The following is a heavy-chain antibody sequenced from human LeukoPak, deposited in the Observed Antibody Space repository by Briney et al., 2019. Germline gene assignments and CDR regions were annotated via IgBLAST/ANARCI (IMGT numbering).Heavy chain of an antibody. J-gene: IGHJ4*02. V-gene: IGHV4-34*01. CDR1: GGSFSGYY. CDR3: ARRFTYDSSGYYFS. D-gene: IGHD3-22*01. Sequence: PSETLSLTCAVYGGSFSGYYWSWIRQPPGKGLEWIGEINHSGSTNYNPSLKSRVTISVDTSKNQFSLKLSSVTAADTAVYYCARRFTYDSSGYYFSWGQGTLVTVSS. CDR2: INHSGST.